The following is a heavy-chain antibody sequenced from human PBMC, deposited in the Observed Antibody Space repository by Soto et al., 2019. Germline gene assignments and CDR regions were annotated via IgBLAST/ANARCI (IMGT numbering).Heavy chain of an antibody. V-gene: IGHV3-64D*06. CDR2: IGSTGETT. D-gene: IGHD1-26*01. J-gene: IGHJ3*02. CDR1: GFIFSTYA. Sequence: HPGGSLRLSCSASGFIFSTYAMHWVRQAPGRGLEYVSVIGSTGETTYYAESVKGRFTISRDSSKNTLYLQMSSLRTQDTAVYYCVTSWRGATSGRGPFDIWGQGTMVTVSS. CDR3: VTSWRGATSGRGPFDI.